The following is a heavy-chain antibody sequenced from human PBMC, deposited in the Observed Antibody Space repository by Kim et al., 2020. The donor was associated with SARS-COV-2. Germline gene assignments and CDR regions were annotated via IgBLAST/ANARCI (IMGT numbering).Heavy chain of an antibody. V-gene: IGHV1-18*01. J-gene: IGHJ4*02. CDR3: ASSPLAYCGGDCYKTFDY. Sequence: ASVKVSCKASGYTFTSYGISWVRQAPGQGLEWMGWISAYNGNTNYAQKLQGRVTMTTDTSTSTAYMELRSLRSDDTAVYYCASSPLAYCGGDCYKTFDYWGQGTLVTVSS. D-gene: IGHD2-21*01. CDR2: ISAYNGNT. CDR1: GYTFTSYG.